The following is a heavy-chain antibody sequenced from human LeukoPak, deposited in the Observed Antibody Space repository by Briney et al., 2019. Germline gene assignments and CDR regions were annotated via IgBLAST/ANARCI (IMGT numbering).Heavy chain of an antibody. CDR3: AKHGDYGTYYYFDY. CDR2: IWYDGSDK. J-gene: IGHJ4*02. V-gene: IGHV3-33*06. D-gene: IGHD4-17*01. CDR1: GFTFSDYG. Sequence: PGGSLRLSCAASGFTFSDYGMHWVRQAPGKGLEWMAVIWYDGSDKYYADSVKGRFTISRDNSKNTLYLQMNSLRAEDTAVYYCAKHGDYGTYYYFDYWGQGTLVTVSS.